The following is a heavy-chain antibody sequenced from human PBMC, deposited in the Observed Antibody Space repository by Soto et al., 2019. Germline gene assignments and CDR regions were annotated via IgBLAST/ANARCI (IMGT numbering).Heavy chain of an antibody. CDR2: ITTYNGNT. V-gene: IGHV1-18*01. CDR1: RYIFTNYG. CDR3: ARALTGYGMDV. Sequence: QVQLVQSGVEVREPGASVKVSCKAVRYIFTNYGVSWVRQAPGQGLEWMGWITTYNGNTEYAQKFQGRVTMTTDASTSTAYMELGSLRSDDSAIYYCARALTGYGMDVWGQGTTVTASS. J-gene: IGHJ6*02.